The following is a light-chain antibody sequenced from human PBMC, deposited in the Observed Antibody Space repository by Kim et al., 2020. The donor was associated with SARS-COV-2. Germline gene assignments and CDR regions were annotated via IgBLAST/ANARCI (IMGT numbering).Light chain of an antibody. CDR3: QQTFSTQYS. CDR2: GAS. Sequence: DIEMTQSPSALSASVGDRVTITCRATQSVSINLNWYQQRPGKAPRLLIYGASTLQSGVPSRFSGSGSGTGFTLTISSLQPEDFAIDYCQQTFSTQYSFGQGTKLEIK. V-gene: IGKV1-39*01. CDR1: QSVSIN. J-gene: IGKJ2*03.